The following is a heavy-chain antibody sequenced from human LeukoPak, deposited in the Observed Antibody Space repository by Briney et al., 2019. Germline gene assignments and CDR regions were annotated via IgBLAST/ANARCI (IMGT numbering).Heavy chain of an antibody. CDR2: IYYGGST. J-gene: IGHJ4*02. Sequence: SETLSLTCTVSGGSISNYYWSWIRQPPEKGLEWIGNIYYGGSTNYNPSLKSRVTISVDTSKNQFSLKLSSVTAADTAVYYCARRVPSTSRIDYWGQGTLVTVSS. V-gene: IGHV4-59*01. CDR1: GGSISNYY. CDR3: ARRVPSTSRIDY. D-gene: IGHD6-6*01.